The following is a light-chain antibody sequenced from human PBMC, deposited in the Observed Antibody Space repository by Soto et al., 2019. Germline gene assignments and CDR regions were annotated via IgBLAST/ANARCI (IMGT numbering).Light chain of an antibody. V-gene: IGKV1-6*01. CDR1: QDIRND. CDR2: AAS. J-gene: IGKJ1*01. Sequence: AIQMTQSPSSLSASVGDRVTITCRASQDIRNDLGWYQEKVGQAPKLLIYAASNLQSGVPSRFSGSGSGTDFPLTISSLLPEDFATYYCLQDYNYPWTFGQGTKAEI. CDR3: LQDYNYPWT.